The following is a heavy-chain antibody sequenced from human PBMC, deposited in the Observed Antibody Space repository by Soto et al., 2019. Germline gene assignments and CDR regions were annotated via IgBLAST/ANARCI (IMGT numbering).Heavy chain of an antibody. D-gene: IGHD3-16*01. J-gene: IGHJ3*02. CDR1: GGSISSGGYS. V-gene: IGHV4-30-2*01. Sequence: SETLSLTCAVSGGSISSGGYSWSWIRQPPGKGLEWIGYIYHSGSTYYNPSLKSRVTISVDRSKNQFSLKLSSVTAADTAVYYCAREMINDYVCGSQSGAFDIWGQGTMVTVSS. CDR3: AREMINDYVCGSQSGAFDI. CDR2: IYHSGST.